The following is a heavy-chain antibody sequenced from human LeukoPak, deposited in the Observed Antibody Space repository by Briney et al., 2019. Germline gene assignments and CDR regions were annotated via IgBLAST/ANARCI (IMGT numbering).Heavy chain of an antibody. V-gene: IGHV3-30*02. D-gene: IGHD1-26*01. CDR3: AKDLTAGRWDGNWFDP. CDR2: IRYDGSNK. CDR1: GFTFSSYG. J-gene: IGHJ5*02. Sequence: PGGSLRLSCAASGFTFSSYGMHWVRQAPGKGLEWVAFIRYDGSNKYYADSVKGRFTISRDNSKNTLYLQMNSLRAEDTAVYYCAKDLTAGRWDGNWFDPWGQGTLVTVSS.